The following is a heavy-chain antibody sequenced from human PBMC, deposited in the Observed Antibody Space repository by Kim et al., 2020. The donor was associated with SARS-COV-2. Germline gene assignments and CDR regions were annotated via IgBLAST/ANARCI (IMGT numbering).Heavy chain of an antibody. CDR3: AKMPAAIGPFDY. CDR1: GFTFSSYA. CDR2: IYSGCSST. V-gene: IGHV3-23*03. D-gene: IGHD2-2*02. J-gene: IGHJ4*02. Sequence: GGSLRLSCAASGFTFSSYAMSWVRQAPGKGLEWGSVIYSGCSSTYYADSVKGPFTISRDNSKNTLYLQMNSLRAEDTAVYYCAKMPAAIGPFDYWGQGNLVTVSS.